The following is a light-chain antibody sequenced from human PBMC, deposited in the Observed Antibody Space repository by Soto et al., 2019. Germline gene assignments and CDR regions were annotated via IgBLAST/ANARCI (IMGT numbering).Light chain of an antibody. CDR3: CSYAGSYTLGV. CDR1: SSDVGIYNY. Sequence: QSVLTQPRSVSGSPGQSVTISCTGTSSDVGIYNYVSWYQQHPGKAPKLMIYDVSKRPSGVPDRFSGSKSGNTAPLTISGLQAEDEADYYCCSYAGSYTLGVFGTGTKVTVL. CDR2: DVS. J-gene: IGLJ1*01. V-gene: IGLV2-11*01.